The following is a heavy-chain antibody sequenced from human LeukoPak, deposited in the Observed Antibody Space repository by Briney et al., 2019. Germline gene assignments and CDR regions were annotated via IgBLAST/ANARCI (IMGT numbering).Heavy chain of an antibody. J-gene: IGHJ4*02. CDR1: GFTFSSSG. CDR3: AKEYCSNSVCHSLYY. V-gene: IGHV3-30*18. Sequence: GGSLRLSCAASGFTFSSSGMHWVRQAPGKGLEWVAVISYDGSNKYYADSVKGRFTFSRDNSKNTLYLQMNSLRAEDTAVYYCAKEYCSNSVCHSLYYWGQGTLVTVSS. D-gene: IGHD2-8*01. CDR2: ISYDGSNK.